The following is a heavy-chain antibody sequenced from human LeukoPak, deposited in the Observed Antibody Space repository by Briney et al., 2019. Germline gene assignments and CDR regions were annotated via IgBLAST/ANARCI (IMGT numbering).Heavy chain of an antibody. Sequence: PGGSLRLSCAASGFTFSSFEMNWVRQAPGKGLEWISYISSRGTTMSYADSVRGRFNISRDNAENSLYLQLNSLRAEDTAVYYCAKDPGGSYSHFDYWGQGTLVTVSS. V-gene: IGHV3-48*03. D-gene: IGHD1-26*01. CDR2: ISSRGTTM. CDR3: AKDPGGSYSHFDY. J-gene: IGHJ4*02. CDR1: GFTFSSFE.